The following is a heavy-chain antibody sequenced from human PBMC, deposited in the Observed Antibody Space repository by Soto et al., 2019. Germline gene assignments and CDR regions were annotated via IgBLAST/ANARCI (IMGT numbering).Heavy chain of an antibody. J-gene: IGHJ3*02. CDR1: GYSFTSYW. CDR3: ARQQDYGDYRVAFDI. CDR2: IYPGDSDT. Sequence: GESLKISCKGSGYSFTSYWIGWVRQMPGKGLELMGIIYPGDSDTRYSPSFQGQVTISADKSISTAYLQWSSLKASDTAMYYCARQQDYGDYRVAFDIWGQGTMVTVSS. D-gene: IGHD4-17*01. V-gene: IGHV5-51*01.